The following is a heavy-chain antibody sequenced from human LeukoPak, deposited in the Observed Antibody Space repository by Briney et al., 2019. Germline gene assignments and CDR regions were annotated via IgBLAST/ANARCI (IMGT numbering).Heavy chain of an antibody. CDR2: ISSSSSYT. D-gene: IGHD3-22*01. CDR3: ARVYSYDSTGYFDSYFDY. V-gene: IGHV3-11*05. J-gene: IGHJ4*02. Sequence: KTGGTLRLSCAASGFTFSDYYMSWIRQAPGKGLEWVSYISSSSSYTYYADSVKGRFTISRDNAKNSLYLQMNSLRAEDTAVYYCARVYSYDSTGYFDSYFDYWGQGTLVTVSS. CDR1: GFTFSDYY.